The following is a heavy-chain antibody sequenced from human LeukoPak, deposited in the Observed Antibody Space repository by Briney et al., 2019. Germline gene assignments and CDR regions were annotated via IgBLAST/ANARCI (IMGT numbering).Heavy chain of an antibody. J-gene: IGHJ4*02. D-gene: IGHD3-9*01. CDR3: ARAVLRYFDWLRKGGDFDY. Sequence: ASVKVSCKASGYTFTSYDINWVRQATGQGLEWMGWMNPNSGNTGYAQKFQGRVTMTRNTSISTAYMELSSLRSEDTAVYYCARAVLRYFDWLRKGGDFDYWGQGTLVTVSS. CDR1: GYTFTSYD. CDR2: MNPNSGNT. V-gene: IGHV1-8*01.